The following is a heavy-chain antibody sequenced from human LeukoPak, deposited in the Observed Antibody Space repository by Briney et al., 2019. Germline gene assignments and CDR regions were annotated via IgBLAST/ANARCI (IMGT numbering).Heavy chain of an antibody. CDR1: GGSISSYY. J-gene: IGHJ4*02. D-gene: IGHD3-22*01. Sequence: SETLSLTCTVSGGSISSYYWSWIRQPAGKGVEWIGYIYTSGSTNYNPSLKSQVTISVDTSKNQFSLKLRSVTAADTAVYYCARPHYESSSYGNWGQGTLVTVSS. V-gene: IGHV4-4*09. CDR3: ARPHYESSSYGN. CDR2: IYTSGST.